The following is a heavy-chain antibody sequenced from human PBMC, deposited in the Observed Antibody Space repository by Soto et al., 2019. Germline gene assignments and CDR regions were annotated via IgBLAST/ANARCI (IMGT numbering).Heavy chain of an antibody. D-gene: IGHD6-25*01. J-gene: IGHJ4*02. Sequence: GVSLRLSCAASGFTFSSYSMNWVRQAPGKGLEWVSSISSSSSYIYYADSVKGRFTISRDNAKNSLYLQMNSLRAEDTAVYYCAREVNHDGYLGYYFDYWGQGTLVTVSS. CDR2: ISSSSSYI. CDR1: GFTFSSYS. V-gene: IGHV3-21*01. CDR3: AREVNHDGYLGYYFDY.